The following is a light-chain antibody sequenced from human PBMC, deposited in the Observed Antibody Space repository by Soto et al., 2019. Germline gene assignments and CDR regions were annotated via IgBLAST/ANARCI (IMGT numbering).Light chain of an antibody. CDR1: QSVSNF. Sequence: IVLKQSPATLSLSPGERATLSCRASQSVSNFLAWYQQKPGQAPRLLIYDASNRATGIPARFSGSGFGTDFTLTISSLEPEDFAVYYCHQRNKWRTFGQGTKVDIK. CDR2: DAS. V-gene: IGKV3-11*01. CDR3: HQRNKWRT. J-gene: IGKJ1*01.